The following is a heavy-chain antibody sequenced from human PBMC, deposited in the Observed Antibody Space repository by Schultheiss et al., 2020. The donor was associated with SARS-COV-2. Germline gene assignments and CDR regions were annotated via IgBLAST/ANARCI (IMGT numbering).Heavy chain of an antibody. D-gene: IGHD3-10*01. CDR3: ASEDRQSGSIFDY. J-gene: IGHJ4*02. V-gene: IGHV3-74*01. CDR2: INSDGSST. Sequence: GSLRLSCAASGFTFSSYAMSWVRQAPGKGLVWVSRINSDGSSTSYADSVKGRFTISRDNAKKTLYLQMNSLRAEDTAVYYCASEDRQSGSIFDYWGQGTLVTVSS. CDR1: GFTFSSYA.